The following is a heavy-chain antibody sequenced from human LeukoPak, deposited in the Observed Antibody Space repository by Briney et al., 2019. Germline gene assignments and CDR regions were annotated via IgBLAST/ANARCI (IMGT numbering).Heavy chain of an antibody. J-gene: IGHJ4*02. D-gene: IGHD3-22*01. Sequence: GGSLRLSCAASGFTFGSFWMTWVRQSPGKGLEWVANIKQDGGEKYYADSVKGRFTISRDNARNTLDLQMNSLRAEDTAVYYCARESLGSGYAFDNWGQGTLVTVSS. V-gene: IGHV3-7*01. CDR2: IKQDGGEK. CDR3: ARESLGSGYAFDN. CDR1: GFTFGSFW.